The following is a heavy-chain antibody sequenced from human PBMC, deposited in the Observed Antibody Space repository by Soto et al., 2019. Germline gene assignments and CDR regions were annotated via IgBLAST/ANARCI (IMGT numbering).Heavy chain of an antibody. CDR3: SRKSGHFDS. CDR2: ISAYNGNT. Sequence: QVQLVQSGAEVKKPGASVKVACKASGYTFTSYGISCVRQAPGHGLEWMGWISAYNGNTNDAQKLQGRVTMTTDKSTSTDYMELRSLRSEDTSVYYCSRKSGHFDSWGQGTLVTVSS. J-gene: IGHJ4*02. CDR1: GYTFTSYG. V-gene: IGHV1-18*01.